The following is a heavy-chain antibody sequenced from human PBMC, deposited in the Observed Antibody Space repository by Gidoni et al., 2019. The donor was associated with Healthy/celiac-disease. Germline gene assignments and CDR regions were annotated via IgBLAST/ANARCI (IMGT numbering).Heavy chain of an antibody. Sequence: GGSISSSSYYWGWIRQPPGKGLEWIGSIYYSGSTYYNPSLKSRVTISVDTSKNQFSLKLSSVTAADTAVYYCARPDYGDAFDIWGQGTMVTVSS. J-gene: IGHJ3*02. D-gene: IGHD4-17*01. CDR1: GGSISSSSYY. V-gene: IGHV4-39*01. CDR2: IYYSGST. CDR3: ARPDYGDAFDI.